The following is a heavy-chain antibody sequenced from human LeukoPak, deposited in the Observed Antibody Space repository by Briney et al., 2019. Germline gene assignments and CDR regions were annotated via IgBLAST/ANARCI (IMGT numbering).Heavy chain of an antibody. CDR2: IYYSGST. CDR3: ARDLFGYAGALTFDP. J-gene: IGHJ5*02. D-gene: IGHD3-10*02. CDR1: GFTFSSYW. V-gene: IGHV4-31*02. Sequence: LRLSCAASGFTFSSYWMHWVRQHPGKGLEWIGYIYYSGSTYYNPSLKSRVTISVDTSKNQFSLKLSSVTAADTAVYYCARDLFGYAGALTFDPWGQGTLVTVSS.